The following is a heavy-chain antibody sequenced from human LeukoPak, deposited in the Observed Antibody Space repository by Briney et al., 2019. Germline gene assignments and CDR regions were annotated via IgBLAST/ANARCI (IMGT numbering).Heavy chain of an antibody. CDR2: ISGSGGST. D-gene: IGHD2-2*01. V-gene: IGHV3-23*01. Sequence: QPGGSLRLSCAASGFTFSSYAMSWVRQAPGKGLEWISAISGSGGSTYYADSVKGRFTISRDNSKNTLYLQMNSLRAEDTAVYYCAKDCVVVPAAMGDYWGQGTLVTVSS. J-gene: IGHJ4*02. CDR3: AKDCVVVPAAMGDY. CDR1: GFTFSSYA.